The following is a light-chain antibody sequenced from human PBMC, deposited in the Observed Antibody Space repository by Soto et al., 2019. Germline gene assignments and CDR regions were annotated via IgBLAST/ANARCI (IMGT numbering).Light chain of an antibody. J-gene: IGKJ4*01. CDR3: QQHSSFAS. V-gene: IGKV1-39*01. Sequence: DIQMTQSPSSLSASVGNRVTITCRASQSISTYLNWYQKKPGKAPNLLIYDASRLQSGVPSRFSGSGSGTDFTLTISSLQPEDFATYYCQQHSSFASFGGGTKVDIK. CDR2: DAS. CDR1: QSISTY.